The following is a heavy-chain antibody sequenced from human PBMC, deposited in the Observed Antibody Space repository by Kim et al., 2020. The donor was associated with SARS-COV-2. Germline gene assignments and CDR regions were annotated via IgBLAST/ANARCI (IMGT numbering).Heavy chain of an antibody. Sequence: TNYAQKLQGRVTMTTDTSTSTAYMELRSLRYDDTAVYYCARDPYGVLLMDWGQGTLVTVSS. CDR3: ARDPYGVLLMD. CDR2: T. D-gene: IGHD4-17*01. J-gene: IGHJ4*02. V-gene: IGHV1-18*01.